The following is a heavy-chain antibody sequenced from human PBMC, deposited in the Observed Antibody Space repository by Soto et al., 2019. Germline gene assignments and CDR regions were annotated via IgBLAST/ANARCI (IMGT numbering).Heavy chain of an antibody. CDR3: AMGVFISTGYDTGWY. J-gene: IGHJ2*01. CDR1: GYPFTSYH. Sequence: QVQLVQSGAEVKKPGASVKVSCKPSGYPFTSYHVNWVRQAPGQGPEWMGWMNPDSGSTDYALKFQVRLTLPRGTSISTADLELRSLPSEETVTYCCAMGVFISTGYDTGWY. D-gene: IGHD3-10*02. CDR2: MNPDSGST. V-gene: IGHV1-8*01.